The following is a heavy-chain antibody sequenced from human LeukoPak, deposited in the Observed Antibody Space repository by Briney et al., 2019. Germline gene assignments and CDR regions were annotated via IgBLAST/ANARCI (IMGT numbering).Heavy chain of an antibody. CDR1: GASITSGRYY. CDR2: IHYSGTPT. D-gene: IGHD3-16*01. CDR3: AAGGDDAKAGY. V-gene: IGHV4-39*02. Sequence: SDTLSLTCSVYGASITSGRYYWRWMRQAPGKRLEWIGTIHYSGTPTFYNPSLESRVSLFSDTSRNDFSLRLRSVTAADTAVYYCAAGGDDAKAGYWGQGTLVTVSS. J-gene: IGHJ4*02.